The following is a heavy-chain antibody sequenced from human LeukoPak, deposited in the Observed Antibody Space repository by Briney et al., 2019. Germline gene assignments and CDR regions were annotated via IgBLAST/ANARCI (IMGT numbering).Heavy chain of an antibody. D-gene: IGHD2-2*01. V-gene: IGHV4-59*01. J-gene: IGHJ4*02. CDR1: GGSISPYY. Sequence: PSETLSLTCTVSGGSISPYYWSWIRQSPGKGLEWIGCVYLTGRTNYNPSLQSRVTISVDTSKSHFSLNLSSVTAADTAMYYCARGTGRYCGSTTCYGVYFDYWGQGSLVTVAS. CDR3: ARGTGRYCGSTTCYGVYFDY. CDR2: VYLTGRT.